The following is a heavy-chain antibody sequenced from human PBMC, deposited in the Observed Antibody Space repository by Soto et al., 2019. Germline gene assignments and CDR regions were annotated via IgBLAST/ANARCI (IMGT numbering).Heavy chain of an antibody. D-gene: IGHD3-3*01. CDR2: TYYRSKWYN. Sequence: SQTLSLTCVISGDSVSSNSAAWNWIRQSPSRGLEWLGRTYYRSKWYNDYAVSVKSRITINPDTSKNQFSLQLDSVTPEDTAVYYCARAFNTIFGVVNMDVWGQGTTVTVSS. V-gene: IGHV6-1*01. CDR3: ARAFNTIFGVVNMDV. CDR1: GDSVSSNSAA. J-gene: IGHJ6*02.